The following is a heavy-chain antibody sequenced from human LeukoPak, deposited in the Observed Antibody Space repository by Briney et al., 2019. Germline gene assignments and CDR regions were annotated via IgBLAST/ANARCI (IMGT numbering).Heavy chain of an antibody. V-gene: IGHV3-21*01. CDR1: GFTVSSNY. J-gene: IGHJ4*02. CDR2: IPGGSSFT. Sequence: PGGSLRLSCAASGFTVSSNYMSWVRQAPGKGLEWVSYIPGGSSFTYYVDSVKGRFTISRDNAKNSLYLQMNSLRAEDTAVYYCARDLGYSSGPNYWGQGTRVTVSS. D-gene: IGHD6-19*01. CDR3: ARDLGYSSGPNY.